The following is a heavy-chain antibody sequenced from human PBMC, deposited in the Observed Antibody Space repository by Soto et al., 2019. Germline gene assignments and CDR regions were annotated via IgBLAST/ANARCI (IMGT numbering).Heavy chain of an antibody. D-gene: IGHD2-2*01. J-gene: IGHJ4*02. V-gene: IGHV4-59*01. Sequence: SETLSLTCTVCGDSLTSDDWTWIRHPPGKGLEYIVLIYKRGSTNYNAALKRRVTLSIDTAKNKFSMKLSSLNAAATDVYYCARVANAENQSALFDDWGQGTLVTVSS. CDR1: GDSLTSDD. CDR2: IYKRGST. CDR3: ARVANAENQSALFDD.